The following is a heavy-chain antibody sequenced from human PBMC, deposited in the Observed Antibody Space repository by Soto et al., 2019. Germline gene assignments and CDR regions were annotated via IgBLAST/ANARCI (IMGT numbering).Heavy chain of an antibody. CDR2: IYPGDSDT. CDR1: GYNFPNNW. Sequence: PGESLKISCKVSGYNFPNNWIGWVRQTPGKGLEWMGIIYPGDSDTRYSPSFQGHVTISVDKSLSTVYLQWSSLKASDTAMYFCARCLSSGWFHFDYWGQGTQVTAPQ. CDR3: ARCLSSGWFHFDY. D-gene: IGHD6-19*01. V-gene: IGHV5-51*01. J-gene: IGHJ4*02.